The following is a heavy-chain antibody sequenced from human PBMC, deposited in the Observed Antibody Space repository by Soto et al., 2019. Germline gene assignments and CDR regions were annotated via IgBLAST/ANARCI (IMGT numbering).Heavy chain of an antibody. CDR3: ATYSGSYYESVDY. V-gene: IGHV4-39*01. Sequence: QLQLQESGPGLVKPSETLSLTCTVSGGSISSSSYYWGWIRQPPGKGLEWIGSIYYSGSTYYNPSLKGLVTISFDTSKNQFSLGLSSVAAADTAVYYCATYSGSYYESVDYWGQGTLVTVSS. CDR1: GGSISSSSYY. J-gene: IGHJ4*02. D-gene: IGHD1-26*01. CDR2: IYYSGST.